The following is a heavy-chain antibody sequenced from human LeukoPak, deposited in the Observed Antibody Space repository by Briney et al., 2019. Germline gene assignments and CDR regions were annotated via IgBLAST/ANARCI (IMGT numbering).Heavy chain of an antibody. CDR3: ATGSGYYCVPFDY. D-gene: IGHD3-22*01. CDR1: GYILHQLS. CDR2: FDHEGGET. Sequence: GASVKVFCKVSGYILHQLSMHWVRQAPGKGLEGMGGFDHEGGETIYAQKFQGRVTMTEDTSTDTAYMELSSLRSEDTAVYCCATGSGYYCVPFDYWGQGTLVTVSS. V-gene: IGHV1-24*01. J-gene: IGHJ4*02.